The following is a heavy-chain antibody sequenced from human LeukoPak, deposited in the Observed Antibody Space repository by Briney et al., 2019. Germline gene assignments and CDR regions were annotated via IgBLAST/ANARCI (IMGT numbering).Heavy chain of an antibody. Sequence: GGSLRVSCAASGFGFNNYAMHWVRQAPGKGLEYVLGISSDGGGTSYADSVKGRFTVSRDNSKNTLSLLMTGLRPEDTAIYYCARGLTAVTTEISSVTQLAMVEYFQHWGQGTLVTVSS. CDR3: ARGLTAVTTEISSVTQLAMVEYFQH. CDR1: GFGFNNYA. V-gene: IGHV3-64D*06. CDR2: ISSDGGGT. D-gene: IGHD4-11*01. J-gene: IGHJ1*01.